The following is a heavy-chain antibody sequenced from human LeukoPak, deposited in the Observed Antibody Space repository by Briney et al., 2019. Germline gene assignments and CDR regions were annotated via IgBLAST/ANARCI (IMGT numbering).Heavy chain of an antibody. CDR3: ARVPTVTFFDY. CDR1: GGSISSYY. J-gene: IGHJ4*02. V-gene: IGHV4-59*04. D-gene: IGHD4-17*01. Sequence: SETLSLTCTVSGGSISSYYWSWIRQPPGKGLEWIGYIYYSVSTYYNPSLKSRVTISVDTSKNQFSLKLSSVTAADTAVYYCARVPTVTFFDYWGQGTLVTVSS. CDR2: IYYSVST.